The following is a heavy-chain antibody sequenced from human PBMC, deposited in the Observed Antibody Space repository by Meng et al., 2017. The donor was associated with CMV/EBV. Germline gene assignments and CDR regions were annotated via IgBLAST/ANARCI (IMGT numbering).Heavy chain of an antibody. CDR2: INHSGST. D-gene: IGHD3-10*01. V-gene: IGHV4-34*01. CDR1: GGSFSGYY. CDR3: ARSGAPPKYYFDY. Sequence: QGPLQQWGAGLLTPSETLSLSCAVYGGSFSGYYWSWIRQPPGKGLEWIGEINHSGSTNYNPSLKSRVTISVDTSKNQFSLKLSSVTAADTAVYYCARSGAPPKYYFDYWGQGTLVTVSS. J-gene: IGHJ4*02.